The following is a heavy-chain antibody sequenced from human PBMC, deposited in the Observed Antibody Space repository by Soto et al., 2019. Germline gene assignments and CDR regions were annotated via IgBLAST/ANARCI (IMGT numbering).Heavy chain of an antibody. J-gene: IGHJ4*02. V-gene: IGHV3-11*05. CDR2: ISTSSSYT. CDR1: GFNFSDYY. Sequence: QVQLVESGGGLVKPGGSLRLSCAASGFNFSDYYMSWIRQAPGKGLEWLTYISTSSSYTNYAESVKGRYTISRDNAKNSLYLQMNSLRAEDTAVYYCARVGGTYTLGSFDYWGQGTLVTVSS. D-gene: IGHD4-4*01. CDR3: ARVGGTYTLGSFDY.